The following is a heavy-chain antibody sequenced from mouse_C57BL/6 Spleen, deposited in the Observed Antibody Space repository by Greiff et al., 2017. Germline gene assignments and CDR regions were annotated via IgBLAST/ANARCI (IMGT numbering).Heavy chain of an antibody. D-gene: IGHD1-1*01. V-gene: IGHV2-4*01. CDR3: AKAHYYGSSYYAMDY. J-gene: IGHJ4*01. Sequence: VKLMESGPGLVQPSQSLSITCTVSGFSLTSYGVHWVRQPPGKGLEWLGVIWSGGSTDYNAAFISRLSISKDNSKSQVFFKMNSLQADDTAIYYCAKAHYYGSSYYAMDYWGQGTSVTVSS. CDR2: IWSGGST. CDR1: GFSLTSYG.